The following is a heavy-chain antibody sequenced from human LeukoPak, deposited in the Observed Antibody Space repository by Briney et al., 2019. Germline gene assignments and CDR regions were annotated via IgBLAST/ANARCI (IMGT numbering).Heavy chain of an antibody. J-gene: IGHJ4*02. Sequence: PGGSLRLSCAASGFTFSSYAMSWVRQAPGKGLEWVSAISGSGGSTYYADSVKGRFTISRENSKNTLYLQMNSLRAEDTAVYYCAKDPTYRNVVATYFDYWGQGTLVTVSS. CDR2: ISGSGGST. D-gene: IGHD2-21*02. V-gene: IGHV3-23*01. CDR3: AKDPTYRNVVATYFDY. CDR1: GFTFSSYA.